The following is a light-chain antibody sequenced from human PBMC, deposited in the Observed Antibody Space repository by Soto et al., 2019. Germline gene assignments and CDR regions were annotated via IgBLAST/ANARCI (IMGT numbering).Light chain of an antibody. CDR2: EVT. Sequence: QSALTQPASVSGSPGQSITISCTGTSSDVGAYNYVSWYQQHPGKAPKLIIYEVTIRPSGVSNRFSGSKSGNTASLTISGLQAEDEADYYCSSYTTSTPYVFGSGIKLTVL. J-gene: IGLJ1*01. CDR3: SSYTTSTPYV. V-gene: IGLV2-14*01. CDR1: SSDVGAYNY.